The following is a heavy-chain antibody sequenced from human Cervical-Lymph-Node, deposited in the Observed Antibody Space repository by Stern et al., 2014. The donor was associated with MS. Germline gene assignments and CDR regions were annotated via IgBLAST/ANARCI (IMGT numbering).Heavy chain of an antibody. D-gene: IGHD5-24*01. V-gene: IGHV4-59*08. CDR1: GGSISSNY. CDR2: LYYSGNT. Sequence: VQLQESGPGLVKPSETLSLTCTVSGGSISSNYWSWIRQPPGKGLEWIGYLYYSGNTNYNPSLKSRVTTSVDTSKNQFSLSLSSVPAADTAVYYCARHGPPRRRDDSNHPNFDYWGPGTLVAVSS. CDR3: ARHGPPRRRDDSNHPNFDY. J-gene: IGHJ4*02.